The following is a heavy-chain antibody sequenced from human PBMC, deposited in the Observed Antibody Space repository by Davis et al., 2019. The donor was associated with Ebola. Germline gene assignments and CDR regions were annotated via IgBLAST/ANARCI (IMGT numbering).Heavy chain of an antibody. J-gene: IGHJ3*02. CDR1: GYSFTIYW. CDR2: IYPDDSDT. CDR3: ALLPYRSTWNDGFDI. V-gene: IGHV5-51*01. D-gene: IGHD6-19*01. Sequence: GESLKISCKGSGYSFTIYWIGWVRQMPGKGLEWMGIIYPDDSDTTYSPSFQGQITISADRSISTAYLQWSSLKASDTAIYYCALLPYRSTWNDGFDIWGQGTMVTVSS.